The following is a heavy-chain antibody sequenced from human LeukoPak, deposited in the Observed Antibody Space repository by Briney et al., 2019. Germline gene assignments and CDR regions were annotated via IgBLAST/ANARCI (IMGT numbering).Heavy chain of an antibody. V-gene: IGHV1-46*01. CDR2: INPSGGST. J-gene: IGHJ4*02. D-gene: IGHD5-18*01. Sequence: GASVKVSCKASGYTFTSYYMHWVRQAPGQGLEWMGIINPSGGSTSYAQKFQGRVTMTRDMSTSTVYMELSSLRSEYTAVYYCASAYSYGPGTLDYWGQGTLVTVSS. CDR3: ASAYSYGPGTLDY. CDR1: GYTFTSYY.